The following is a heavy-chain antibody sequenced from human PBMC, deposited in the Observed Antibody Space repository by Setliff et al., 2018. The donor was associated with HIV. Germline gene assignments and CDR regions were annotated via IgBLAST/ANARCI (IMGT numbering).Heavy chain of an antibody. V-gene: IGHV4-59*01. CDR1: GGSISRYY. J-gene: IGHJ4*02. CDR3: ASGEYSYGYRFDY. CDR2: IYYSGST. D-gene: IGHD5-18*01. Sequence: SETLSLTCTVSGGSISRYYWSWIRQPPGKGLEWIGYIYYSGSTNYNPSLKSRVTISVDTSKNHFSLKLSSVTAADTAVYYCASGEYSYGYRFDYWGQGTLVTVSS.